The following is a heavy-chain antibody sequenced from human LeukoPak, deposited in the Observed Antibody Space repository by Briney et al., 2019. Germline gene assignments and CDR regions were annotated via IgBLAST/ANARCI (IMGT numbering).Heavy chain of an antibody. CDR3: ATFGYRITIFGVVNQENAFDI. D-gene: IGHD3-3*01. J-gene: IGHJ3*02. V-gene: IGHV1-24*01. CDR1: GYTLTELS. CDR2: FDPEDGET. Sequence: ASVKVSCKVSGYTLTELSMHWVRQAPGKGLEWMGGFDPEDGETIYAQKFQGRVTMTEDTSTDTAYMELSSLRSEDTAVYYCATFGYRITIFGVVNQENAFDIWGQGTMVTVSS.